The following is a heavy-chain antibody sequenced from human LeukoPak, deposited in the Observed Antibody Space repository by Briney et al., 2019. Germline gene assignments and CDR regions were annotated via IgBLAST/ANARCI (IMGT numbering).Heavy chain of an antibody. CDR3: ARGSRIQLWLPRGVWFDP. CDR2: IYDSGIT. J-gene: IGHJ5*02. V-gene: IGHV4-39*02. D-gene: IGHD5-18*01. Sequence: SETLSLTCTVSGVSISSSSYYWGWIRQPPGKGVEGIGNIYDSGITYYNPSLKSRVSISVYTSKNHVSLKLSSVTAADTAVYYCARGSRIQLWLPRGVWFDPWGQGTLVTVSS. CDR1: GVSISSSSYY.